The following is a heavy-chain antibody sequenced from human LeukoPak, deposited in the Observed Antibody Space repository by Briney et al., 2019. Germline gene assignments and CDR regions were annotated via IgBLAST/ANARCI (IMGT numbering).Heavy chain of an antibody. J-gene: IGHJ4*02. CDR1: GFTFSSYG. CDR2: ISSDGSNK. Sequence: GGSLRPSCAASGFTFSSYGMHWVRQAPGKGLEWVAVISSDGSNKYYADSVKGRFTISRDNSKNTLHLQMNSLSAEDTAVYYCTSSRGAYCSSTSCYALDYWGQGTLVTVSS. V-gene: IGHV3-30*03. D-gene: IGHD2-2*01. CDR3: TSSRGAYCSSTSCYALDY.